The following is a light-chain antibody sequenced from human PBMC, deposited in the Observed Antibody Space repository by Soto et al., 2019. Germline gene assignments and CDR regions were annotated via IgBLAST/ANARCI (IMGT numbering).Light chain of an antibody. CDR2: DVS. V-gene: IGLV2-14*03. J-gene: IGLJ3*02. CDR1: SSDVGCNKY. CDR3: GSYTGSSTSWV. Sequence: QSALTQPASVSGSPGQSITISCTGTSSDVGCNKYVSWYQHHPGKAPKRMIYDVSSRPSGVSNRFSGSKSDNTASLTISGLQAEDEADYYCGSYTGSSTSWVFGGGTKLTVL.